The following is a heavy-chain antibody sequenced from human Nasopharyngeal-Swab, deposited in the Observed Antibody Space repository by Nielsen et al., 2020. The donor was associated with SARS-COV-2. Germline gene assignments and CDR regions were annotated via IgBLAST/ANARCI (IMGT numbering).Heavy chain of an antibody. D-gene: IGHD6-19*01. CDR1: GFTFSSYA. J-gene: IGHJ6*02. V-gene: IGHV3-23*01. CDR3: AKYSGWFTPYCYGMDV. Sequence: GGSLRLSCAASGFTFSSYAMSWVRQAPGKGLEWVSAISGSGGSTYYADSVKGRFTISRDNSKNTLYLQMNSLRAEDTAVYYCAKYSGWFTPYCYGMDVWGQGTTVTVSS. CDR2: ISGSGGST.